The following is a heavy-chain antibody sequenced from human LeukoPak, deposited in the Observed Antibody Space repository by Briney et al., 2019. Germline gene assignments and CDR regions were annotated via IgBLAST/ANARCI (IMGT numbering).Heavy chain of an antibody. Sequence: PGGSLSLSCAVSGFPFSVYEMNWVRQAPGKGLEWVSNIGSSGTTRHYADSVKGRFSISRDNAENSLFLQMNSLGVEDTGIYYCALLAVASDFDYWGQGALVTVSS. CDR2: IGSSGTTR. CDR3: ALLAVASDFDY. J-gene: IGHJ4*02. V-gene: IGHV3-48*03. D-gene: IGHD6-19*01. CDR1: GFPFSVYE.